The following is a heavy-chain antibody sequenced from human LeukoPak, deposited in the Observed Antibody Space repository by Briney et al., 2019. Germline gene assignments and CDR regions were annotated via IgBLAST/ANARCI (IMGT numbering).Heavy chain of an antibody. V-gene: IGHV1-2*02. CDR3: ARHNYDFDFDS. D-gene: IGHD3-3*01. CDR1: GYTFSDYY. CDR2: ISPKSGGT. J-gene: IGHJ4*02. Sequence: ASVKVSCKASGYTFSDYYIHWVRQAPGQGLEWMGWISPKSGGTNYAQNFQGRVTMTRDTSINIAYMELSMLRPDDTAVYYCARHNYDFDFDSWGQGALVTVSS.